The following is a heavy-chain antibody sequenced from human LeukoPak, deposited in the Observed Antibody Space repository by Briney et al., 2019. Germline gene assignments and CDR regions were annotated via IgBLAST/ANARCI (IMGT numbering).Heavy chain of an antibody. Sequence: PSETLSLTCTLSGGSPSSYNWSWIRQPPGKGLEWIGYIYFSGSTHYHPFLKSRVTISGDPAKEPVFLKSGLVTAAGTAVDYRARGLGKYSRCLSLPGPWGQGTLVTVSS. V-gene: IGHV4-59*01. CDR1: GGSPSSYN. J-gene: IGHJ4*02. CDR2: IYFSGST. D-gene: IGHD3-16*01. CDR3: ARGLGKYSRCLSLPGP.